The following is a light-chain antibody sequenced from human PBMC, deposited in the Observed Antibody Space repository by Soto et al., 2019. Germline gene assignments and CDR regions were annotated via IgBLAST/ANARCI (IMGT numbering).Light chain of an antibody. CDR2: GAS. V-gene: IGKV3-15*01. J-gene: IGKJ5*01. Sequence: EIVMTQSPATLSVSPGERATLSCRASQSVSSNLAWYQQKPGQAPRLLIYGASTRATGIPARFSGSGSGTEFTLTSSSLQSEHFAVYYCQQYNNWLITFGQGTRLEIK. CDR1: QSVSSN. CDR3: QQYNNWLIT.